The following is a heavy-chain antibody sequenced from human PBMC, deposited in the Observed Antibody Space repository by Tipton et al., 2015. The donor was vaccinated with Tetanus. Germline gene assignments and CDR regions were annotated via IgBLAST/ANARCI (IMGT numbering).Heavy chain of an antibody. CDR1: GGSISSSSYY. Sequence: TLSLTCTVSGGSISSSSYYWGWIRQPPGKGLEWIGSIYYSGSTYYNPSLRSRVTMSVDTSKIQFSLMLTSVTASDTAVYYCARLSSSSNDAHAFDIWGQGTMVTVFS. V-gene: IGHV4-39*01. D-gene: IGHD2-2*01. J-gene: IGHJ3*02. CDR3: ARLSSSSNDAHAFDI. CDR2: IYYSGST.